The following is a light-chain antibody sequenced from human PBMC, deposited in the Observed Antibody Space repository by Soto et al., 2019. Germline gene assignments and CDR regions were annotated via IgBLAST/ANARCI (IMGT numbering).Light chain of an antibody. CDR2: RNN. CDR1: SSNVGSNF. CDR3: AVWDDSLSGWV. Sequence: QSVLTQSSSASGTPGQRVTISCSGRSSNVGSNFVYWYQQLPGTAPKLLIYRNNQLPSGVPARFSGSKSGTSASLAISGLRSEDEADYYCAVWDDSLSGWVFGGGTKVTV. J-gene: IGLJ3*02. V-gene: IGLV1-47*01.